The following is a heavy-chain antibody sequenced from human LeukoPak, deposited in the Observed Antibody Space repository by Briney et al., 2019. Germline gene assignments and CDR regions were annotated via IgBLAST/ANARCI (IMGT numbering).Heavy chain of an antibody. CDR2: IVPMFRTP. CDR3: ARVSYITSSGPPYYFDY. Sequence: ASVKVSCKASGGTFSSQAISWVRQAPGQGLEWMGGIVPMFRTPKYAEKFQGRVTITTDESTSTAYMELRSLRSDDTAIYYCARVSYITSSGPPYYFDYWDQGTLVTVSS. J-gene: IGHJ4*02. CDR1: GGTFSSQA. D-gene: IGHD4-11*01. V-gene: IGHV1-69*05.